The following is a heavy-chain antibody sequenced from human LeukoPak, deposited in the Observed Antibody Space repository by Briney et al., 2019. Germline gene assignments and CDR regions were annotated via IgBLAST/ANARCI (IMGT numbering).Heavy chain of an antibody. V-gene: IGHV1-8*01. D-gene: IGHD3-22*01. CDR2: MNPNSGNT. J-gene: IGHJ3*02. CDR3: ARNDRITMIVVVNDAFDI. Sequence: ASVKVSCKASGYTFTSYDINWVRQATGQGLEWMGWMNPNSGNTGYAQKFQGRVTMTRNTSISTAYMELSSLRSDDTAVYYCARNDRITMIVVVNDAFDIWGQGTMVTVSS. CDR1: GYTFTSYD.